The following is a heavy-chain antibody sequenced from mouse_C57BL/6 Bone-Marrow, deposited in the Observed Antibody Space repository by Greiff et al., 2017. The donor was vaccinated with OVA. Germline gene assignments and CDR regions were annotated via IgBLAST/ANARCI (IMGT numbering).Heavy chain of an antibody. V-gene: IGHV5-6*01. CDR2: ISSGGSYT. D-gene: IGHD1-1*01. J-gene: IGHJ4*01. CDR1: GFTFSSYG. Sequence: EVQRVESGGDLVKPGGSLKLSCAASGFTFSSYGMPWVRQTPDKRLEWVATISSGGSYTYYPASVKGRFTISRDNAKNTLYLQMSRQRSGDTAMYYCARRAVHDAMDYWGQGTSVTVSS. CDR3: ARRAVHDAMDY.